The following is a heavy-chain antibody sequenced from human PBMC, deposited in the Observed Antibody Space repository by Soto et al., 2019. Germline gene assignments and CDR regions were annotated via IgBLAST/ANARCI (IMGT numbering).Heavy chain of an antibody. CDR3: AKQPDGYNLAQPSSPGALVGGRYFDY. J-gene: IGHJ4*02. Sequence: GGSLRLSCAASGFTFSSYAMSWVRQAPGKGLEWVSAISGSGGSTYYADSVKGRFTISRDNSKNTLYLQMNSLRAEDTAVYYCAKQPDGYNLAQPSSPGALVGGRYFDYWGQGTLVTVSS. CDR2: ISGSGGST. D-gene: IGHD5-12*01. CDR1: GFTFSSYA. V-gene: IGHV3-23*01.